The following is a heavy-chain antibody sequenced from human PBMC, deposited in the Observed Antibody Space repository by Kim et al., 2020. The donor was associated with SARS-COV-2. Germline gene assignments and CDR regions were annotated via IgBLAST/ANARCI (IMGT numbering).Heavy chain of an antibody. V-gene: IGHV1-69*13. CDR1: GGTFSSYA. Sequence: SVKVSCKASGGTFSSYAISWVRQAPGQGLEWMGGIIPIFGTANYAQKFQGRVTITADESTSTAYMELSSLRSEDTAVYYCASPFYSSGWQPYYYYGMDVWGQGTTVTVSS. D-gene: IGHD6-19*01. CDR3: ASPFYSSGWQPYYYYGMDV. CDR2: IIPIFGTA. J-gene: IGHJ6*02.